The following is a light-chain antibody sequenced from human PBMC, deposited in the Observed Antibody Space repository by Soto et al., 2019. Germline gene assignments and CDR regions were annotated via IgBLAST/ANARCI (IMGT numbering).Light chain of an antibody. Sequence: EIVLTQSPGTLSLSPGERATLSCRASQSLSSGYLAWYQQKPGQAPRLLIYDASYRATGIPARFSGSGSGTDFTLTISSLEPEDFAVYYCQQRSNWITFGQGTRLEIK. CDR2: DAS. CDR1: QSLSSGY. CDR3: QQRSNWIT. V-gene: IGKV3-11*01. J-gene: IGKJ5*01.